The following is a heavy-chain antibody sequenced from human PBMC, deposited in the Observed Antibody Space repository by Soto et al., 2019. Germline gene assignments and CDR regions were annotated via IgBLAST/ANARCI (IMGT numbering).Heavy chain of an antibody. D-gene: IGHD3-22*01. CDR3: ARLGPVVTRDD. CDR1: GGSLSSSTYY. CDR2: IYYSGST. V-gene: IGHV4-39*01. J-gene: IGHJ4*02. Sequence: SETLSLTCTVSGGSLSSSTYYWGWIRQPPGKGLEWIASIYYSGSTYYNPSLKSRVTISVDTSKNQFSLKLSSVTAADTAVYYCARLGPVVTRDDWGQGTLVTVSS.